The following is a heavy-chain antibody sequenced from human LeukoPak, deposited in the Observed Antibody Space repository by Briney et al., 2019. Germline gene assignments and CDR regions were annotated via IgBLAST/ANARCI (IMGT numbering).Heavy chain of an antibody. Sequence: GGSLRLSCAASGFTFSNYWMSWVRQAPGRGLEWVANIKQDGSEKYYVDSVKGRFTISRDNAKNSLSLQMNSLRAEDTAVYYCARDLPYSSGQFDIWGQGTMVTVAS. CDR3: ARDLPYSSGQFDI. J-gene: IGHJ3*02. V-gene: IGHV3-7*01. CDR2: IKQDGSEK. CDR1: GFTFSNYW. D-gene: IGHD6-19*01.